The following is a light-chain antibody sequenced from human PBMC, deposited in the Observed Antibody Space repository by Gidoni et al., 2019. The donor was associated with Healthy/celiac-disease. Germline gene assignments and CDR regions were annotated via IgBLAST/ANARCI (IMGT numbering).Light chain of an antibody. CDR3: QQRSNWPWT. CDR2: DAS. Sequence: EIVLTQSPATLSLSPGERATRSCRASQSVSSYLAWYQQKPGQAPRLLIYDASNRATGIPARFSGSGSGTDFTLTISSLEPEDFAVYYCQQRSNWPWTFXXXTKVEIK. V-gene: IGKV3-11*01. CDR1: QSVSSY. J-gene: IGKJ1*01.